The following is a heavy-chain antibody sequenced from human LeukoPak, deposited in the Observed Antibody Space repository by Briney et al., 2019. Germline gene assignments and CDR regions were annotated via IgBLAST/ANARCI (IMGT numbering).Heavy chain of an antibody. CDR2: ISGSGGST. CDR3: AKDPIAAAGKSDY. D-gene: IGHD6-13*01. Sequence: SGGSLRLSCAASGFTFSSYAMSWVRQAPGKGLEWVSAISGSGGSTYYADSVQGRFTISRDHSTHTLYLQMNSLRPEDTAVYYCAKDPIAAAGKSDYWGQGTLVTVSS. J-gene: IGHJ4*02. CDR1: GFTFSSYA. V-gene: IGHV3-23*01.